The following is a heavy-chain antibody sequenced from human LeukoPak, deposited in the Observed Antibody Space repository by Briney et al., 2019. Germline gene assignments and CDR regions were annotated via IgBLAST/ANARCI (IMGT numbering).Heavy chain of an antibody. CDR3: ARDFSLSSGSYYHNWFDP. V-gene: IGHV1-46*01. CDR1: GYTFTSYD. J-gene: IGHJ5*02. CDR2: INPSGGST. Sequence: ASVKVSCKASGYTFTSYDINWVRQATGQGLEWMGIINPSGGSTSYAQKFQGRVTITADESTSTAYMELSSLRSEDTAVYYCARDFSLSSGSYYHNWFDPWGQGTLVTVSS. D-gene: IGHD3-10*01.